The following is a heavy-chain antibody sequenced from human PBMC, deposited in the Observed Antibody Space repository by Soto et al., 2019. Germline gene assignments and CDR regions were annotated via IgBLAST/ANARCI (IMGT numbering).Heavy chain of an antibody. CDR2: ISGSGGST. D-gene: IGHD2-2*01. Sequence: LRLSCAASGFTFSSYAMSWVRQAPGKGLEWVSAISGSGGSTYYADSVKGRFTISRDNSKNTLYLQMNSLRAEDTAVYYCANYGYCSSTSCSQGLDPWGQGTLVTVSS. CDR3: ANYGYCSSTSCSQGLDP. J-gene: IGHJ5*02. CDR1: GFTFSSYA. V-gene: IGHV3-23*01.